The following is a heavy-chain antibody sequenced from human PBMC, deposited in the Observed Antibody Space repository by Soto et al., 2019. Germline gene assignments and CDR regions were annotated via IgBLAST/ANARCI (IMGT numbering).Heavy chain of an antibody. CDR3: ARGPRFLEWLLRNNHPSYFDY. D-gene: IGHD3-3*01. J-gene: IGHJ4*02. Sequence: QVQLVQSGAEVKKPGSSVKVSCKASGGTFSSYAISWVRQAPGQGLEWMGGIIPIFGTANYAQKFQGRVTITADESTSTAYMELSSLRSEDTAVYYCARGPRFLEWLLRNNHPSYFDYWGQGTLVTVSS. V-gene: IGHV1-69*01. CDR2: IIPIFGTA. CDR1: GGTFSSYA.